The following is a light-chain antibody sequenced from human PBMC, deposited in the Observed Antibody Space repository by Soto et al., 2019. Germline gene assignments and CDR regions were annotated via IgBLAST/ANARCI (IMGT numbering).Light chain of an antibody. J-gene: IGKJ4*01. Sequence: DIQMTQSPSSLSASVGDRVSITCQASQAISKYLNWYQQKPGKAPKLLIYDASNLETGVPSRFSGSGSGTDFTFTISSLQPEDIATYYCQQYDNRLTFGGGTKVEIK. V-gene: IGKV1-33*01. CDR1: QAISKY. CDR3: QQYDNRLT. CDR2: DAS.